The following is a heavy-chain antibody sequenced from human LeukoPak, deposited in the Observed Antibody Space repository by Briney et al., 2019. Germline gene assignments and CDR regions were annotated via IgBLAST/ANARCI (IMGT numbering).Heavy chain of an antibody. V-gene: IGHV4-39*01. CDR1: GGSISSSSYH. Sequence: SETLSLTCTVSGGSISSSSYHWGWIRQPPGKGREWIGSIYYSGSTYYNPSLKSRVTIHVDTSKNQFTLKLSSVTAADTAVYYCARHGSAGVDYWGQGTLVTVSS. CDR3: ARHGSAGVDY. J-gene: IGHJ4*02. D-gene: IGHD6-19*01. CDR2: IYYSGST.